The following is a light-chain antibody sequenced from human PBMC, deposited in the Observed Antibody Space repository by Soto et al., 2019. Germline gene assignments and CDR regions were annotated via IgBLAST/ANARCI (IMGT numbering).Light chain of an antibody. CDR1: QGISSY. Sequence: ALRMTQSPSSFSASTGDRVTITCRASQGISSYLAWYQQKPGKAPKLLIYAASTLQSGVPSRFSGSGPGTDFTLTISCLQYEDFSTYYCQQYYSYPLTFGQGTKLEIK. CDR3: QQYYSYPLT. V-gene: IGKV1-8*01. CDR2: AAS. J-gene: IGKJ2*01.